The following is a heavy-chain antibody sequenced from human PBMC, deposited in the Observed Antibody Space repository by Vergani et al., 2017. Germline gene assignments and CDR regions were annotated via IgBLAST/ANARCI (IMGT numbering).Heavy chain of an antibody. CDR1: GGTFSSYA. J-gene: IGHJ6*02. CDR3: ASGSEWLVVPAANTGDYGMDV. V-gene: IGHV1-69*13. CDR2: IIPIFGTA. Sequence: QVQLVQSGAEVKKPGSSVKVSCKASGGTFSSYAISWVRQAPGQGLEWMGRIIPIFGTANYAQKFQGRVTITADESTSTAYMELSSLRSEDTAVYYWASGSEWLVVPAANTGDYGMDVWGQGTTVTVSS. D-gene: IGHD2-2*01.